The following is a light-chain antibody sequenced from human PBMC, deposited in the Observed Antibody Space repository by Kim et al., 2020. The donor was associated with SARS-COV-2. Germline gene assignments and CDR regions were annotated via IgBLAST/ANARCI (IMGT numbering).Light chain of an antibody. V-gene: IGLV3-19*01. J-gene: IGLJ2*01. Sequence: LGHTVRITCQGDSLRSYYASWYQQKPGQAPVLVIYGKNNRPSGIPDRFSGSSSGNTASLTITGAQAEDEADYYCNSRDSSGNHLVFGGGTKLTVL. CDR1: SLRSYY. CDR3: NSRDSSGNHLV. CDR2: GKN.